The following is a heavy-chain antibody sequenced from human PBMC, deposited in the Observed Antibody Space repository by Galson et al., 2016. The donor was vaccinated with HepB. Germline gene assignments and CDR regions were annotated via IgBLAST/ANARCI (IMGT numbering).Heavy chain of an antibody. CDR1: GGSMSHYY. V-gene: IGHV4-59*01. Sequence: SETLSLTCIVSGGSMSHYYWNWIRQSPGKGLEWIGYISYSGDTNYTPSLKSRVTIALDTPTNQFSLQLTSVTPADTAVYYCARGFPHSFYDSSGHYPNPFCDHWGQGALVTVSS. CDR3: ARGFPHSFYDSSGHYPNPFCDH. D-gene: IGHD3-22*01. J-gene: IGHJ4*02. CDR2: ISYSGDT.